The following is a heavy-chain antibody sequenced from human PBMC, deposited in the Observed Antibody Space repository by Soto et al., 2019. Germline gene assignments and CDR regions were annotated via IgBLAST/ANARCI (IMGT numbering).Heavy chain of an antibody. CDR1: GGAFSGYY. Sequence: SETLCLTCAVYGGAFSGYYWSWIRQPPGKGLEWIGEINHSGSTNYNPSLKSRVTISVDTSKNQFSLKLSSVTAADTAVYYCARVIAAAGMGEGYYYYYGMDVWGQGTTVTVAS. J-gene: IGHJ6*02. V-gene: IGHV4-34*01. D-gene: IGHD6-13*01. CDR3: ARVIAAAGMGEGYYYYYGMDV. CDR2: INHSGST.